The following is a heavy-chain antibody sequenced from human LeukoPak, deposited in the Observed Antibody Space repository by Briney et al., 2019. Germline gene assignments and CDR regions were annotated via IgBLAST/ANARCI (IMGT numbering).Heavy chain of an antibody. J-gene: IGHJ4*02. CDR1: GGSLSGSY. Sequence: SETLSLTCAVYGGSLSGSYWSWIRQPPGKGLEWIGEINHSGSANYNPSLKSRVALSIDKSKNQFSLNLNSVTAADTAVYYCARARRDSGYYKVDYWGQGTLVTVSS. V-gene: IGHV4-34*01. CDR3: ARARRDSGYYKVDY. D-gene: IGHD3-3*01. CDR2: INHSGSA.